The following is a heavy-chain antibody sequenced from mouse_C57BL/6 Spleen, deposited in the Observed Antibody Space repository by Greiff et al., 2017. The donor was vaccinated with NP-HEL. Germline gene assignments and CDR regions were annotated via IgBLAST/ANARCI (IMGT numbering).Heavy chain of an antibody. Sequence: QVQLKESGAELVRPGASVKLSCKASGYTFTDYYINWVKQRPGQGLEWIARIYPGSGNTDYNEKFKGKATLTAEKSSSTAYMQLSSLTSEDSAVYFCAREDSSGPFDYWGQGTTLTVSS. D-gene: IGHD3-2*02. J-gene: IGHJ2*01. V-gene: IGHV1-76*01. CDR2: IYPGSGNT. CDR3: AREDSSGPFDY. CDR1: GYTFTDYY.